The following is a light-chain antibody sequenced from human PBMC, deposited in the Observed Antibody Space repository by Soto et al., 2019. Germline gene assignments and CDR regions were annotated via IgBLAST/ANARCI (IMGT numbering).Light chain of an antibody. CDR1: QSVSSSY. V-gene: IGKV3-20*01. CDR3: QQYGSSSLT. J-gene: IGKJ4*01. CDR2: GAS. Sequence: EIVLTQSPGTLSLSPGERATLSCRASQSVSSSYLAWYQQKPGQAPRLLIYGASSRATGIPDRFSDSGSGTDFTLTISRLEPEDFAVYYCQQYGSSSLTFGGGTKVEMK.